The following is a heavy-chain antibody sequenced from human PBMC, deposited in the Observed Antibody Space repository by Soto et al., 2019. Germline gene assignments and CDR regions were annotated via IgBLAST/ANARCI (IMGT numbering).Heavy chain of an antibody. Sequence: GGSLRLSCAASGFTVSSNYMSWVRQAPGKGLEWVSVIYSGGSTYYADSVKGRFTISRDNSKNTLYLQMNSLRAEDTAVYYCARDAVALKIYYHYYYCMDVWCQGTTGTVSS. CDR1: GFTVSSNY. J-gene: IGHJ6*02. V-gene: IGHV3-53*01. CDR3: ARDAVALKIYYHYYYCMDV. D-gene: IGHD6-19*01. CDR2: IYSGGST.